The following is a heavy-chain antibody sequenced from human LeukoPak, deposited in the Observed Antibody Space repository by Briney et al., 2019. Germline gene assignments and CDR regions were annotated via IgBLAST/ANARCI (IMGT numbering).Heavy chain of an antibody. Sequence: SETLSLTCAVYGGSFSGYYWSWIRQPPGKGLEWIGEINHSGSTNYNPSLKSRVTISVDTSKNQFSLRLSSVTAADTAVYYCARLPRDDYGDYGYYFDYWGQGTLVTVSS. CDR1: GGSFSGYY. CDR2: INHSGST. D-gene: IGHD4-17*01. J-gene: IGHJ4*02. CDR3: ARLPRDDYGDYGYYFDY. V-gene: IGHV4-34*01.